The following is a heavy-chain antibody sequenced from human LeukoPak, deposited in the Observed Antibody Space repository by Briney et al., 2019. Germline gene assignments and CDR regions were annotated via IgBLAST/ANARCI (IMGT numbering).Heavy chain of an antibody. CDR3: AKAGYSSGWAIYFDY. CDR2: SSSGSTI. Sequence: SSSGSTIYYADSVKGRFTISRDNAKNSLYLQMNSLRAEDTALYYCAKAGYSSGWAIYFDYWGQGTLVTVSS. V-gene: IGHV3-11*01. D-gene: IGHD6-19*01. J-gene: IGHJ4*02.